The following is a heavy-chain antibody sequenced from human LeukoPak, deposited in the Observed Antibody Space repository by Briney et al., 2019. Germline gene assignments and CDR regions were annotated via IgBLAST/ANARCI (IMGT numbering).Heavy chain of an antibody. J-gene: IGHJ5*02. D-gene: IGHD3-3*01. V-gene: IGHV4-34*09. CDR1: GGSFSGYY. CDR3: ARGRSGGVVIYWFDP. Sequence: SETLSLTCAVYGGSFSGYYWSWIRQPPGKGLEWIGEINHSGSTNYNPSLKSRVTISVDTSKNQFSLKLSSVTAADTAVYYCARGRSGGVVIYWFDPWGQGTLVTVSS. CDR2: INHSGST.